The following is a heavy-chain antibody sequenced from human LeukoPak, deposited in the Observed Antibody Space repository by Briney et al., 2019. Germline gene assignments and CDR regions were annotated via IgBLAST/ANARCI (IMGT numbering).Heavy chain of an antibody. Sequence: GGSLRLSCAASGFTFSSYGMSWVRQAPGKGLEWVSAISGSGGSTYYADSVKGRFTISRGNSKNTLYLQMNSLRAEDTAVYYCAKVNYYDILTGHPSFDYWGQGTLVTVSS. CDR2: ISGSGGST. J-gene: IGHJ4*02. CDR3: AKVNYYDILTGHPSFDY. V-gene: IGHV3-23*01. D-gene: IGHD3-9*01. CDR1: GFTFSSYG.